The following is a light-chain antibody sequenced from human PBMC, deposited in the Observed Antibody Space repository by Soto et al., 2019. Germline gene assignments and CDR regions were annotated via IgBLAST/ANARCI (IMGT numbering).Light chain of an antibody. Sequence: EMVLTQSPATLSLSPGERATLSSRASQSVSSYLAWYQQKPGQAPRLLIYDASNRATGIPARFSGSGSGTDLTLTISSLESEDFAVYYCQQRSNWPLTFGGGTKVEIK. CDR1: QSVSSY. CDR3: QQRSNWPLT. CDR2: DAS. J-gene: IGKJ4*01. V-gene: IGKV3-11*01.